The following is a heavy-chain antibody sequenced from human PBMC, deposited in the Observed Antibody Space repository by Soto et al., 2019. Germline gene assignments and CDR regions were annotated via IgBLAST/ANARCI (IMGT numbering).Heavy chain of an antibody. V-gene: IGHV3-53*01. Sequence: RGSLRLSCASSVFTVSINYMSWVRQAPGKGLDWVSVIYSGGSTYYADSVKGRFTISRDNSKNTLYLQMNSLRAEDTAVYYCARESDQLPSLFDYCGQGTLVTVSS. CDR3: ARESDQLPSLFDY. J-gene: IGHJ4*02. CDR2: IYSGGST. CDR1: VFTVSINY. D-gene: IGHD2-2*01.